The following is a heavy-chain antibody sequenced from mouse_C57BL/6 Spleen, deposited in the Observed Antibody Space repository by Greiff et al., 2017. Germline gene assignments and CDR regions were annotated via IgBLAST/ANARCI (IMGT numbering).Heavy chain of an antibody. V-gene: IGHV10-1*01. D-gene: IGHD1-1*01. Sequence: EVKLMESGGGLVQPKGSLKLSCAASGFSFNTYAMNWVRQAPGKGLEWVARIGSKSNNNATYYADSVKDRFTISRDDSESMLYLQMNNLKTEDTAMYYCVRQDDYYGSSFDYWGQGTTLTVSS. CDR1: GFSFNTYA. CDR3: VRQDDYYGSSFDY. CDR2: IGSKSNNNAT. J-gene: IGHJ2*01.